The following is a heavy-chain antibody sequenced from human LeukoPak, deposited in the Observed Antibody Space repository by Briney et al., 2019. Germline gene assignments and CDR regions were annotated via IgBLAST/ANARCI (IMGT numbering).Heavy chain of an antibody. J-gene: IGHJ3*01. CDR2: INADGSTT. D-gene: IGHD1-14*01. Sequence: PGESLRLSCAASGFTFGNSWVHWVRQAPGKGLVWVSLINADGSTTSYADSVKGRFTISRDNARNTLSLEMNSLTIEDTAVYYCIVVVEPPDSDGFDVWGQGTMITVSS. V-gene: IGHV3-74*01. CDR3: IVVVEPPDSDGFDV. CDR1: GFTFGNSW.